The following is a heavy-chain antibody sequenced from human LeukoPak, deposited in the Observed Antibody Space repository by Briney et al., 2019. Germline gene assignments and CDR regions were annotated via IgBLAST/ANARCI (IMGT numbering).Heavy chain of an antibody. Sequence: SGGSLRVSCAASGFTFSSYGMHWVRQAPGKGLEWVAFIRYDGSNKYYADSVKGRFTISRDNSKNTQCLQMNSLRAEDTAVYYCAKDLLYYYDSSGAFDYWGQGTLVTVSS. J-gene: IGHJ4*02. CDR2: IRYDGSNK. CDR1: GFTFSSYG. D-gene: IGHD3-22*01. V-gene: IGHV3-30*02. CDR3: AKDLLYYYDSSGAFDY.